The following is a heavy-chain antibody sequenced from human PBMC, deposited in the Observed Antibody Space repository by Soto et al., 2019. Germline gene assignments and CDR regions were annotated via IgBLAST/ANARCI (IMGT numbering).Heavy chain of an antibody. D-gene: IGHD3-10*01. J-gene: IGHJ6*02. Sequence: SAKLSSKASGFAHTSKGLCWVRQDPRQGLEWMGWISAYNGNTNYAQKLQGRVTMTTDTSTSTAYMELRSLRSDDTAVYYCARDDTSFGRDYYYGMDVWGQGTTVTVSS. CDR3: ARDDTSFGRDYYYGMDV. CDR2: ISAYNGNT. V-gene: IGHV1-18*01. CDR1: GFAHTSKG.